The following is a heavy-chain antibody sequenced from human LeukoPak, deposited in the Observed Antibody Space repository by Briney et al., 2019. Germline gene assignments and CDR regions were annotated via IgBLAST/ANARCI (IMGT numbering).Heavy chain of an antibody. D-gene: IGHD6-13*01. CDR2: IYYSGST. CDR3: ARLVAAAGNNWFDS. Sequence: GSLRLSCAASGFTFSDYYMSWIRQAPGKGLEWVGSIYYSGSTYYNPSLKSRLSISIDTSKNQFSLKLNSLTAADTAVYYCARLVAAAGNNWFDSWGQGTLVTVSS. V-gene: IGHV4-38-2*01. CDR1: GFTFSDYY. J-gene: IGHJ5*01.